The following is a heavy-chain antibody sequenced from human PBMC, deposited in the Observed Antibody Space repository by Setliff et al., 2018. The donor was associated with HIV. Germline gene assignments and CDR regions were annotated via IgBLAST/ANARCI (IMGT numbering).Heavy chain of an antibody. V-gene: IGHV1-18*01. J-gene: IGHJ4*02. Sequence: RASVKVSCKASGYTFTNYGITWVRQAPGHGLEWMGWLASYNDDANYAQNLQGRVTMTTDKSISTAYMELRSLRSDDTAVYYCARGYCSSTSCYGIYYFDNWGQGTPVTVSS. CDR3: ARGYCSSTSCYGIYYFDN. CDR2: LASYNDDA. D-gene: IGHD2-2*01. CDR1: GYTFTNYG.